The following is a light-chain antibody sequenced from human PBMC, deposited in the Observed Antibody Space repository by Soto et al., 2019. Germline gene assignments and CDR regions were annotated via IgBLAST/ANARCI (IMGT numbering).Light chain of an antibody. CDR1: QSVSSSS. V-gene: IGKV3-20*01. Sequence: EIVFTQSPGTLSFSPGERATLSCRASQSVSSSSLAWYQQKRGQAPRLLIHDASSRATGIPDRFSGSGSGTDFTLTISRLEPEDFAVYYCQQYGGSPRTFGQGTKVDIK. J-gene: IGKJ1*01. CDR3: QQYGGSPRT. CDR2: DAS.